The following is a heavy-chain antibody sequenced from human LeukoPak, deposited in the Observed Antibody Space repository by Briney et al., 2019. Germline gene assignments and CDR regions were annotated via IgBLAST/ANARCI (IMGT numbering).Heavy chain of an antibody. CDR1: GFTFSGYA. CDR3: AKVAMCSGGSCYSGWFVT. V-gene: IGHV3-9*01. J-gene: IGHJ5*02. CDR2: ICWNGGSI. Sequence: GGSLRLSCAASGFTFSGYAMHWVRQAPGKGLEWVAGICWNGGSICYADSVKGRFTISRDNAKNSLYLQMNSRRAEDTALYYCAKVAMCSGGSCYSGWFVTWGQGTLVTASS. D-gene: IGHD2-15*01.